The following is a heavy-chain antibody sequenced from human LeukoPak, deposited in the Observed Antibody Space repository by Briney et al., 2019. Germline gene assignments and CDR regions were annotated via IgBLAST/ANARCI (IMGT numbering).Heavy chain of an antibody. Sequence: GRSLRLSCAASGFTFRTYGMHWVRQAPGKGLEWVAVIWYDGSNKYYADSVKGRFTISRDNSENTLYLQMNSLRAEDTAAYYCAREVDSGSPGPGYWGQGTLVTVSS. CDR2: IWYDGSNK. D-gene: IGHD5-12*01. CDR3: AREVDSGSPGPGY. CDR1: GFTFRTYG. J-gene: IGHJ4*02. V-gene: IGHV3-33*01.